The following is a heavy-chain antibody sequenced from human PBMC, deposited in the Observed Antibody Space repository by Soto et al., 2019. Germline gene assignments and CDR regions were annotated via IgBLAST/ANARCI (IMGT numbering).Heavy chain of an antibody. D-gene: IGHD2-15*01. CDR1: GYSFSSYW. V-gene: IGHV5-51*01. CDR2: IYPGDSDT. CDR3: ARRRVEVVGAHQYHYYGMDV. Sequence: EVQLVQSGAEVKKPGESLKISCKGSGYSFSSYWIGWVRQTPEKGLEWMGIIYPGDSDTRYSPSFRGQVTISADKSISTAYLKWSSLKAPDTAMYYCARRRVEVVGAHQYHYYGMDVWGQGTTVTVCS. J-gene: IGHJ6*02.